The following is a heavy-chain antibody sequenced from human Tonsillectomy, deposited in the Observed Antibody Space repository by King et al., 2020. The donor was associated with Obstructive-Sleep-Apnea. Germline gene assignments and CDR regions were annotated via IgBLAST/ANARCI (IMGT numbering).Heavy chain of an antibody. D-gene: IGHD3-10*01. CDR2: IHYSGST. CDR1: GGFISSGDSY. Sequence: QLQESGPGLVKPTQTLSLTCTASGGFISSGDSYWSWIRQPPGKGLEWIWFIHYSGSTYYNPSLRRRVSISVDTSKNHFSLKLTSVTAADTAVYYCARTFYGSGSYHFDSWGQGTLVTVSS. J-gene: IGHJ4*02. CDR3: ARTFYGSGSYHFDS. V-gene: IGHV4-30-4*01.